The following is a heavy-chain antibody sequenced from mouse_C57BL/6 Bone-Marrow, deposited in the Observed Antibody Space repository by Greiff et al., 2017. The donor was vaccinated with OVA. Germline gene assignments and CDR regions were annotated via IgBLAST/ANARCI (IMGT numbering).Heavy chain of an antibody. CDR2: ISNGGGST. Sequence: EVKLVESGGGLVQPGGSLKISCAASGFTFSDFYMYWIRQTPEKRLEWVAYISNGGGSTYYPDTVKGRFTITRDNAKNTLYLQMSRLKSEDTAMYYCARLDAMDYWGQGTSVTVSS. CDR1: GFTFSDFY. J-gene: IGHJ4*01. V-gene: IGHV5-12*01. CDR3: ARLDAMDY.